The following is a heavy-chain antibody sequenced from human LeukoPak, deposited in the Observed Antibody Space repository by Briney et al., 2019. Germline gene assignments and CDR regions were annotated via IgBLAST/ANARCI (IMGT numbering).Heavy chain of an antibody. V-gene: IGHV1-18*01. CDR3: TRDLGQVVAGTAFDM. J-gene: IGHJ3*02. Sequence: GASVKVSCKTSGYTFTDFVINWVRHAPGQGLECLGWITPYNGNTNHLQNLQGKITMTTDTSTSTAYLELRSLTSDDTAVYYCTRDLGQVVAGTAFDMWGQGTMVIVSS. CDR1: GYTFTDFV. CDR2: ITPYNGNT. D-gene: IGHD6-19*01.